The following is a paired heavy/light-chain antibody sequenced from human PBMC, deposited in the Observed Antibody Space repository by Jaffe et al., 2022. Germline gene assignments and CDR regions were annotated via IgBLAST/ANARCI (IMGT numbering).Heavy chain of an antibody. CDR3: ARGHGYYCSGGSCSNLPFSYYYYYYMDV. V-gene: IGHV4-34*01. CDR2: INHSGST. J-gene: IGHJ6*03. D-gene: IGHD2-15*01. CDR1: GGSFSGYY. Sequence: QVQLQQWGAGLLKPSETLSLTCAVYGGSFSGYYWSWIRQPPGKGLEWIGEINHSGSTNYNPSLKSRVTISVDTSKNQFSLKLSSVTAADTAVYYCARGHGYYCSGGSCSNLPFSYYYYYYMDVWGKGTTVTVSS.
Light chain of an antibody. J-gene: IGKJ5*01. V-gene: IGKV1-9*01. Sequence: DIQLTQSPSFLSASVGDRVTITCRASQGISSYLAWYQQKPGKAPKLLIYAASTLQSGVPSRFSGSGSGTEFTLTISSLQPEDFATYYCQQLNSYPRTFGQGTRLEIK. CDR1: QGISSY. CDR2: AAS. CDR3: QQLNSYPRT.